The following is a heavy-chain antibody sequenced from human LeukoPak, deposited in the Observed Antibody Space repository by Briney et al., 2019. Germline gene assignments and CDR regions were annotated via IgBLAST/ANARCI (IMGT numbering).Heavy chain of an antibody. D-gene: IGHD3-10*01. CDR3: TKVGSSWGFGDY. V-gene: IGHV3-21*04. J-gene: IGHJ4*02. CDR2: ISSSSYI. Sequence: GGSLRLSCAASGFTFSSYSMNWVRQAPGKGLEWVSSISSSSYIYYADSVKGRFTISRDNAKNSLYLQMNSLRAEDTAVYYCTKVGSSWGFGDYWGQGTLATVSS. CDR1: GFTFSSYS.